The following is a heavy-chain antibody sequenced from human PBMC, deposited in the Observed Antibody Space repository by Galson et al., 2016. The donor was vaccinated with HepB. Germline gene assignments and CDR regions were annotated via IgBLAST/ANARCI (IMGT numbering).Heavy chain of an antibody. CDR1: EFTFSSFS. CDR2: VSSSGETV. Sequence: SLRLSCAASEFTFSSFSMNWVRQAPGKGLEWISYVSSSGETVYYADSVKGRFTIARDNAKNSLYLQMNSVRDDDTAVYYCARDWLAYSSGWNGNWGQRTLVIVSS. V-gene: IGHV3-48*02. D-gene: IGHD6-19*01. CDR3: ARDWLAYSSGWNGN. J-gene: IGHJ4*02.